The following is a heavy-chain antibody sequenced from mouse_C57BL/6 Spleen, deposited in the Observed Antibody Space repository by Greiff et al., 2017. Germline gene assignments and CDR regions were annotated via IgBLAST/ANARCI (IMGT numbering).Heavy chain of an antibody. J-gene: IGHJ4*01. CDR3: ARNWGYYYEYYYARDY. CDR2: INPNTGGT. Sequence: EVQLQESGPELVKPGASVKISCKASGYTFPGYYMNWVKQSPEKGLEWIGKINPNTGGTTYNQKFKAKATLTVDKSSSTAYMQLKRLTSEDAAVYYGARNWGYYYEYYYARDYWGQGTSVTVSS. D-gene: IGHD2-4*01. CDR1: GYTFPGYY. V-gene: IGHV1-42*01.